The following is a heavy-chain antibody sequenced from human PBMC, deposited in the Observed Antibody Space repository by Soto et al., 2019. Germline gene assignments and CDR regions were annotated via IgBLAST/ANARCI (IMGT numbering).Heavy chain of an antibody. J-gene: IGHJ4*02. CDR2: ISGSGGST. D-gene: IGHD2-2*01. V-gene: IGHV3-23*01. CDR3: AKDDCSSTSCYQRYFDY. Sequence: GGSLRLSCAASGFTFSSYAMSWVRQAPGKGLEWVSAISGSGGSTYYADSVKGRFTISRDNSKNTLYLQMNSLRAEDTAVYYCAKDDCSSTSCYQRYFDYWGQGTLVTVSS. CDR1: GFTFSSYA.